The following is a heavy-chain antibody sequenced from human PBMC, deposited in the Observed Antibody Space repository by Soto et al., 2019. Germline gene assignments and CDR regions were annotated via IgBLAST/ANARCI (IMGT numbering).Heavy chain of an antibody. CDR3: AKPRPHYYDSSGYYYFDY. Sequence: GGSLRLSCAASGFTFSSYAMSWVRQAPGKGLEWVSAISGSGGSTYYADSVKGRFTISRDNSKNTLYLQMNSLRAEDTAVYYWAKPRPHYYDSSGYYYFDYWGQGTLVTVSS. CDR1: GFTFSSYA. J-gene: IGHJ4*02. D-gene: IGHD3-22*01. CDR2: ISGSGGST. V-gene: IGHV3-23*01.